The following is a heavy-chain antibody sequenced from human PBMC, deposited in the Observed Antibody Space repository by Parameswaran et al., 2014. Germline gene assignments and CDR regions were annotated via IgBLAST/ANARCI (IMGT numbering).Heavy chain of an antibody. V-gene: IGHV1-2*02. D-gene: IGHD3-3*01. J-gene: IGHJ5*02. CDR1: GYTFTGYY. Sequence: ASVKVSCKASGYTFTGYYMHWVRQAPGQGLEWMGWINPNSGATNYAQKLQGRVTMTRDTSISTAYMELSSLKSDDTAVYYCARVPVLRFLESAWFDPWGQGTLVTVSS. CDR2: INPNSGAT. CDR3: ARVPVLRFLESAWFDP.